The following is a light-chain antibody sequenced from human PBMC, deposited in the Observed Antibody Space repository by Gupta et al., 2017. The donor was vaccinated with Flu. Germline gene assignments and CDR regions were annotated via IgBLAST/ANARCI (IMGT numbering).Light chain of an antibody. V-gene: IGLV3-21*02. CDR2: DSS. CDR3: QVGDNSRGREL. Sequence: SYVLTQAHSVSVAPGETATITCGGDNIGSKSVHWYQQKPGQAPVLVVYDSSDRPSGIPVRFSGSSYGNTATLTISRVEAGDEADFYCQVGDNSRGRELFGGGTKLTVL. J-gene: IGLJ2*01. CDR1: NIGSKS.